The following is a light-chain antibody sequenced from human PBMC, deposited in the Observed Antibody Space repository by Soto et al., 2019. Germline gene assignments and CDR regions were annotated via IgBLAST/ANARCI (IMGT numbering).Light chain of an antibody. CDR2: DVS. CDR1: SSDVGGYNY. CDR3: SSYTSSSTLVV. Sequence: QSALTQPASVSRSPGQSITISCTGTSSDVGGYNYVSWYQQHPGKAPKVMIFDVSNRPSGVSNRFSGSKSGNTASLTISGLQAEDEADYYCSSYTSSSTLVVFGGGTKVTVL. V-gene: IGLV2-14*03. J-gene: IGLJ2*01.